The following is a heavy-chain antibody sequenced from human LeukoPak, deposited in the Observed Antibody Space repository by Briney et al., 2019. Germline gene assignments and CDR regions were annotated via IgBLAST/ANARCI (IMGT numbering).Heavy chain of an antibody. CDR1: GYTLTELS. J-gene: IGHJ4*02. Sequence: ASVKVSCKVSGYTLTELSMHWVRQAPGKGLEWMGGFDPEDGETIYAQKFQGRVTMTEDTSTDTAYMELSSLRSEDTAVYYCARDLFQTTPVGYWGQGTLVTVSS. D-gene: IGHD4-17*01. CDR2: FDPEDGET. V-gene: IGHV1-24*01. CDR3: ARDLFQTTPVGY.